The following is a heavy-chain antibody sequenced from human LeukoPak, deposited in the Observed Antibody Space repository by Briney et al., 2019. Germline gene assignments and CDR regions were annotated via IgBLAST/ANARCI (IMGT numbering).Heavy chain of an antibody. CDR3: ANEMNWSFGY. CDR1: GFTFSHYW. D-gene: IGHD1-1*01. V-gene: IGHV3-7*02. CDR2: IKPDGSYN. J-gene: IGHJ4*02. Sequence: GGSLRLSCAVSGFTFSHYWMSWVRQAPGKGLEWVATIKPDGSYNDYVDSVKGRFTISRDNAKNSLYLQMSSLRAEDTAVYYCANEMNWSFGYWGQGTPVTVSS.